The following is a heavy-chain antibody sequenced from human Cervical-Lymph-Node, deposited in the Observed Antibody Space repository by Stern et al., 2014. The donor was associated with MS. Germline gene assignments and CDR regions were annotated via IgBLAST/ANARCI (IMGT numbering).Heavy chain of an antibody. J-gene: IGHJ3*02. Sequence: MQLVESGAEVKKPGASVKVSCKVSGYSLTDLSMHWVRQPHGKGLEWMRGFDTYDAETIYAQQFQCRLTMSEDTSADTAYMELSSLRSEDTAVYYCVRYGDYVDAFDMWGQGTMVTVSS. V-gene: IGHV1-24*01. CDR2: FDTYDAET. D-gene: IGHD4-17*01. CDR1: GYSLTDLS. CDR3: VRYGDYVDAFDM.